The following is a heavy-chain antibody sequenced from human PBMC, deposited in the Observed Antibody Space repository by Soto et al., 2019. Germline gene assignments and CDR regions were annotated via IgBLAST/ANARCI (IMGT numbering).Heavy chain of an antibody. CDR3: ARDDYGGTSGGAFLGY. Sequence: QVQLVQSGAEVKKPGASVKVSCKASGYTFISYDINWVRQATGQGLEWMGWMNPNSGNTGYAQKFKGRLTMTRNTSIGTAYMELSSLRPEDTAVYYCARDDYGGTSGGAFLGYWGQGALVTVSS. V-gene: IGHV1-8*01. J-gene: IGHJ4*02. CDR2: MNPNSGNT. D-gene: IGHD4-17*01. CDR1: GYTFISYD.